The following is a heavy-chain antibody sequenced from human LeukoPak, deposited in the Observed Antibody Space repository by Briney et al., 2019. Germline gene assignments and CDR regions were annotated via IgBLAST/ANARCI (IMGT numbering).Heavy chain of an antibody. D-gene: IGHD3-3*01. CDR2: ISYTGST. J-gene: IGHJ4*02. Sequence: SDTLSLTCTVSGASISRYFWSWIRQPPGKGLEWIGYISYTGSTSYNPSLKSRVTISLDTSKNHFSLRLRSVTAADTAVYYCAKSTPSFDSWDSWGQGTLVTVSS. CDR3: AKSTPSFDSWDS. CDR1: GASISRYF. V-gene: IGHV4-59*07.